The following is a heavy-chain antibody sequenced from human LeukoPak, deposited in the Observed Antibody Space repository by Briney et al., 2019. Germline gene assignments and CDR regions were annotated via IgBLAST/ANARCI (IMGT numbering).Heavy chain of an antibody. CDR3: AKDRSDFWSGSLDY. CDR1: GYTFTSYD. D-gene: IGHD3-3*01. J-gene: IGHJ4*02. V-gene: IGHV1-8*01. Sequence: ASVKVSCKASGYTFTSYDINWVRQATGQGLEWMGWMNPNSGNTGYAQKFQGRVTMTRNTSISTAYMELSSLRSEDTAVYYCAKDRSDFWSGSLDYWGQGTLVTVSS. CDR2: MNPNSGNT.